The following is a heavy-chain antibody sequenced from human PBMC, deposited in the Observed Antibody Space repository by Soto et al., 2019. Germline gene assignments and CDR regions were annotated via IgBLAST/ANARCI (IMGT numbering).Heavy chain of an antibody. V-gene: IGHV3-23*01. J-gene: IGHJ4*02. CDR3: AKSFSSNWYDYFDY. Sequence: GGSLRLSCAASGFTFGTFATSWVRQAPGKGLEWVSAVSGGGGTTYYADSVKGRFTISRDKSKNTLYLQMNSLRAEDTALYYCAKSFSSNWYDYFDYWGQGSLVTVSS. CDR2: VSGGGGTT. D-gene: IGHD6-13*01. CDR1: GFTFGTFA.